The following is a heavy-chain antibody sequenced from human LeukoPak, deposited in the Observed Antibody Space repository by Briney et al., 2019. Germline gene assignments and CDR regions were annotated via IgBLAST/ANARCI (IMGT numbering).Heavy chain of an antibody. CDR3: ARGGCDSSGSQEDY. J-gene: IGHJ4*02. CDR2: IYSGGST. D-gene: IGHD3-22*01. CDR1: GFTVSSNY. Sequence: PGGSLRLSCAASGFTVSSNYMSWVRQAPGKGLEWVSVIYSGGSTYYADSVKGRFTISRDNSKNTLYLQMNSLRAEDTAVYYCARGGCDSSGSQEDYWGQGTLVTVSS. V-gene: IGHV3-53*01.